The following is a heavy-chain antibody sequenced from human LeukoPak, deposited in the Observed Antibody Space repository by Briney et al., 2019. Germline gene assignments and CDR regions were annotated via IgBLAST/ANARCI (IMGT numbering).Heavy chain of an antibody. J-gene: IGHJ4*02. V-gene: IGHV7-4-1*02. Sequence: ASVKVSCKASGYTSTNYAMNWVRQAPGQGLEWMGWIHPSTGNPTYAQGFTGRFVFSLDTSLTTTYLQISSLEAEDTAVYYCARAFQRLGELSLPAYWGQGTLVTVSS. D-gene: IGHD3-16*02. CDR3: ARAFQRLGELSLPAY. CDR2: IHPSTGNP. CDR1: GYTSTNYA.